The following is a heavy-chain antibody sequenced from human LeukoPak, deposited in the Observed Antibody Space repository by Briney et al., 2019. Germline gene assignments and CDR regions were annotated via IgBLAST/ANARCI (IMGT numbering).Heavy chain of an antibody. D-gene: IGHD1-7*01. CDR3: ARGRRTGTTDY. J-gene: IGHJ4*02. V-gene: IGHV3-30*01. Sequence: GGSQRLSCAASGFTFSSYAMHWVRQAPGKGLEWVAVISYDGSNKYYADSVKGRFTISRDNSKNTLYLQMNSLRAEDTAVYYCARGRRTGTTDYWGQGTLVTVSS. CDR2: ISYDGSNK. CDR1: GFTFSSYA.